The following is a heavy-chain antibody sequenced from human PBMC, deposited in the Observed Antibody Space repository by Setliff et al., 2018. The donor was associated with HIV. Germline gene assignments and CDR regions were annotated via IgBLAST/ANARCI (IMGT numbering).Heavy chain of an antibody. J-gene: IGHJ4*02. CDR2: IIPIFGTA. D-gene: IGHD3-16*01. V-gene: IGHV1-69*13. CDR1: GGTFSSYA. CDR3: AKAWGSGYPSFESALMFDV. Sequence: SVKVSCKASGGTFSSYAISWVRQAPGQGLEWMGGIIPIFGTANYAQKFQGRVTITADESTSTAYMELSSLRSEDTAVYYCAKAWGSGYPSFESALMFDVWGQGTLVTVSS.